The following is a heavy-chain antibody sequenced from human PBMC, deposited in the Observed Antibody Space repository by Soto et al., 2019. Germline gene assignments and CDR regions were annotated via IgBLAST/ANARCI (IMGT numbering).Heavy chain of an antibody. CDR2: ISYGGST. CDR1: GGSLNSGGYC. J-gene: IGHJ4*02. V-gene: IGHV4-31*03. Sequence: QVQLQESGPGMVKPSQTLSLTCTVSGGSLNSGGYCWSWIRQHPGKGLDWIGCISYGGSTSYNPSLKSRVTISVDTSKNQFSLKLTSVTAADTAVYYCSRGILGWGQGALITVSS. D-gene: IGHD5-18*01. CDR3: SRGILG.